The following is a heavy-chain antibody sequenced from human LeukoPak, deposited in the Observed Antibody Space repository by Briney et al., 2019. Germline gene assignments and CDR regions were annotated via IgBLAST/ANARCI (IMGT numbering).Heavy chain of an antibody. CDR3: ARDPGTAMVPLNYFDY. Sequence: GRSLRLSRAASGFTFSSYAMHWVRQAPGKGLEWVAVISYDGSNKYYADSVKGRFTISRDNSKNTLYLQMNSLRAEDTAVYYCARDPGTAMVPLNYFDYWGQGTLVTVSS. V-gene: IGHV3-30-3*01. J-gene: IGHJ4*02. D-gene: IGHD5-18*01. CDR2: ISYDGSNK. CDR1: GFTFSSYA.